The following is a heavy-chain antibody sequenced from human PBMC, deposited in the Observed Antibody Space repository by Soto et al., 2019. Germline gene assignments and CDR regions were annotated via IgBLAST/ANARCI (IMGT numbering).Heavy chain of an antibody. CDR2: IYYSGST. CDR3: ARYSTVTTANRYYYYMDV. J-gene: IGHJ6*03. CDR1: GGSISSYY. Sequence: QVQLQESGPGLVKPSETLFLTCTVSGGSISSYYWSWIRQPPGKGLEWIGYIYYSGSTNYNPSLKSRVTISVDTSKNQFSLKLSSVTAADTAVYYCARYSTVTTANRYYYYMDVWGKGTTVTVSS. V-gene: IGHV4-59*01. D-gene: IGHD4-4*01.